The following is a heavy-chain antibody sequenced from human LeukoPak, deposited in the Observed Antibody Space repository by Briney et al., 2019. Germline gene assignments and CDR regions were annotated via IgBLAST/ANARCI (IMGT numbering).Heavy chain of an antibody. V-gene: IGHV1-69*06. CDR1: GGTFSSYA. CDR3: ARAGVEQWLVHYYYYYMDV. Sequence: SVKVSCKASGGTFSSYAISWVRQAPGQGLEWMGGIIPIFGTANYAQKFQDRVTITADKSTSTAYMELSSLRSEDTAVYYCARAGVEQWLVHYYYYYMDVWGKGTTVTVSS. J-gene: IGHJ6*03. CDR2: IIPIFGTA. D-gene: IGHD6-19*01.